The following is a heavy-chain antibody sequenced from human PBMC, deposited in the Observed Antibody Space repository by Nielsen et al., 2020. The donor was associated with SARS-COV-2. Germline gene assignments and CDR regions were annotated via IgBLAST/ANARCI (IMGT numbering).Heavy chain of an antibody. J-gene: IGHJ6*02. D-gene: IGHD3-10*01. CDR3: AKDGGWFGELSGGMDV. CDR2: ISWNSGSI. CDR1: GGSISSYY. V-gene: IGHV3-9*01. Sequence: LSLTCTVSGGSISSYYWSWIRQPPGKGLEWVSGISWNSGSIGYADSVKGRFTISRDNAKNSLYLQMNSLRAEDTALYYCAKDGGWFGELSGGMDVWGQGTTVTVSS.